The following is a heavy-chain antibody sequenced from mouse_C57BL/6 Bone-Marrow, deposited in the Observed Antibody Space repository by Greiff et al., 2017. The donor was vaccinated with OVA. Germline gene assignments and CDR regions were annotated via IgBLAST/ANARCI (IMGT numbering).Heavy chain of an antibody. CDR1: GFTFSSYA. CDR2: ISSGGDYI. J-gene: IGHJ4*01. D-gene: IGHD1-1*01. Sequence: EVKLLESGDGLVKPGGSLKLSCAASGFTFSSYAMSWVRQTPEKMLEWVAYISSGGDYIYDADTVKGRFTISRDNARNTLYLQMSSLKSEDTVMYYCTRVLDAMDYWGRGTSVTVSS. V-gene: IGHV5-9-1*02. CDR3: TRVLDAMDY.